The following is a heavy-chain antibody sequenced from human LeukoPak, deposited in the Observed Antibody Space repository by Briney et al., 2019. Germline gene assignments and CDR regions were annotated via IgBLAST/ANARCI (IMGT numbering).Heavy chain of an antibody. CDR3: ARNTIAVAGTFYGMDV. D-gene: IGHD6-19*01. Sequence: GGSLRLSCAASGFTFSSYSMNWVRQAPGKGLEWVSSISSSSSYIYYADSVKGRFTISRDNAKNSLYLQMNSLRAEDTAVYYCARNTIAVAGTFYGMDVWGQGTTVTVSS. CDR1: GFTFSSYS. J-gene: IGHJ6*02. V-gene: IGHV3-21*04. CDR2: ISSSSSYI.